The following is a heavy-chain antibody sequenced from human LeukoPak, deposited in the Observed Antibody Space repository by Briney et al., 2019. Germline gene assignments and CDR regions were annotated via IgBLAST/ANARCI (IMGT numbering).Heavy chain of an antibody. CDR1: GGSISSSSSY. V-gene: IGHV4-39*01. J-gene: IGHJ4*02. Sequence: SETLSLTCSVSGGSISSSSSYWGWIRQPPGKGLVWIGSVFHSGTTYYNPSLKSRITISVDTSKNQFSLRLTSVTAADTAVYYCARRDSSGGNPVLDYWGQGTLVTASS. CDR2: VFHSGTT. D-gene: IGHD4-23*01. CDR3: ARRDSSGGNPVLDY.